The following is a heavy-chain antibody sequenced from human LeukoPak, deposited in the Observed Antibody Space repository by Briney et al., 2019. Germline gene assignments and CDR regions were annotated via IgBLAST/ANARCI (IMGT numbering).Heavy chain of an antibody. Sequence: SETLSLTCTVSGGSISNYCWSWIRQPPGKGLEWIGYIFYSGSTNYNPSLESRVAMSVDTSKNQFSLKLSSVTAADTAVYYCARGNTGKGAFDIWGQGTMVTVSS. CDR2: IFYSGST. D-gene: IGHD3-16*01. J-gene: IGHJ3*02. V-gene: IGHV4-59*12. CDR1: GGSISNYC. CDR3: ARGNTGKGAFDI.